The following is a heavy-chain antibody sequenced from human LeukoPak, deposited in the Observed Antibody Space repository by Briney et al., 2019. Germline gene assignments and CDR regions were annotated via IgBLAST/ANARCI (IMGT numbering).Heavy chain of an antibody. V-gene: IGHV3-48*01. J-gene: IGHJ4*02. Sequence: GGSLRLSCAASGFTFNSYTMNWVRQAPGKGLEWISYISRTGTTIYYADSVKGRFTISRDNAKNPMSLHMNSLRFEDTGLYFCARDLGSGDHGLLVWGQGTLLTVSS. CDR1: GFTFNSYT. CDR2: ISRTGTTI. CDR3: ARDLGSGDHGLLV. D-gene: IGHD2-21*02.